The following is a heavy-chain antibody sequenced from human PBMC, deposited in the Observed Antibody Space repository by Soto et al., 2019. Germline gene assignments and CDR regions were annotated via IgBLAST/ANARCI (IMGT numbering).Heavy chain of an antibody. CDR1: GGSINSNNYY. D-gene: IGHD2-15*01. Sequence: SETLSLTCTVSGGSINSNNYYWAWIRQPPGKGLAWIASIYYDGSTYYNPSLKSRVSISVDTSKNHFSLKLTSATAADTAVYYCAKVVVAATRHTEFASWGQGTRATAS. CDR2: IYYDGST. CDR3: AKVVVAATRHTEFAS. V-gene: IGHV4-39*02. J-gene: IGHJ4*02.